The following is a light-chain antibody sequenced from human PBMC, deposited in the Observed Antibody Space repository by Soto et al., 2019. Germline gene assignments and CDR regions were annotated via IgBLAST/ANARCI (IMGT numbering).Light chain of an antibody. CDR1: QTISSC. Sequence: DMQMTQSLSTLSASVGDRVSSTCRASQTISSCLAWYQQKPGKAPKLLIYKASSLESGVPSRFSGSGSGTEFTLTISSLQPDDFATDYCQQYNSYPLTFGGGTKVDIK. J-gene: IGKJ4*01. CDR3: QQYNSYPLT. V-gene: IGKV1-5*03. CDR2: KAS.